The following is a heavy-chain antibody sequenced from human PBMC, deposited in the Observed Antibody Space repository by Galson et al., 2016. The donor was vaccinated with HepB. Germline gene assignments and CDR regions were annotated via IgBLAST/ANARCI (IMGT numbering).Heavy chain of an antibody. CDR1: GFTFTSYG. D-gene: IGHD6-13*01. CDR2: ISFDGNNE. CDR3: AKRGSRSWYIDYFYY. J-gene: IGHJ4*02. V-gene: IGHV3-30*18. Sequence: SLRLSCAASGFTFTSYGMHWARQAPGKGLEWVAVISFDGNNEYYADSVKGRFTISRDNSKNTLYLQMNSLRAEDTAVYYCAKRGSRSWYIDYFYYWGQGTLVTVSS.